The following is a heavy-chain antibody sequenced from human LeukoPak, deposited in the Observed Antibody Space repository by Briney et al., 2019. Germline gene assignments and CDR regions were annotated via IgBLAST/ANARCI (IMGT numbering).Heavy chain of an antibody. V-gene: IGHV1-69*13. Sequence: ASVKVSCKASGGTFSSYAISWVRQAPGQGLEWMGGIIPIFGTANYAQKFQGRVTITADESTSTAYMELSSLRSEDTAVYYCARDGVVPAAIFDYWGQGTLVTVSS. J-gene: IGHJ4*02. CDR2: IIPIFGTA. CDR3: ARDGVVPAAIFDY. D-gene: IGHD2-2*01. CDR1: GGTFSSYA.